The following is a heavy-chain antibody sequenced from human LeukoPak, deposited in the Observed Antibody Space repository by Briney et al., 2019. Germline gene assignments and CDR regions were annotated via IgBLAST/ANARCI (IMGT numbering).Heavy chain of an antibody. V-gene: IGHV3-30-3*01. CDR3: ARDGFGDIVVVPAAMGFDH. CDR2: ISYDGSNK. CDR1: GFTFSSYA. D-gene: IGHD2-2*01. Sequence: GGSLRLSCAASGFTFSSYAMHWVRQAPGKGLEWVAVISYDGSNKYYADSVKGRFTISRDNSKNTLYLQMNSLRAEDTAVYYCARDGFGDIVVVPAAMGFDHWGQGTLVTVSS. J-gene: IGHJ4*02.